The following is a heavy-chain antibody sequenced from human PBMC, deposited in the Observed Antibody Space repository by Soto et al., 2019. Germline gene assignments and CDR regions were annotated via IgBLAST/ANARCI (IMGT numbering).Heavy chain of an antibody. V-gene: IGHV4-39*01. CDR1: GGSISSSSYY. D-gene: IGHD6-13*01. Sequence: SETLSLTCTVSGGSISSSSYYWGWIRQPPGKGLEWIGSIYYSGSTYYNPSLKSRVTISVDTSKNQFSLKLSSVTAADTAVYYCARQQQRRVDYWGQGTLVTVSS. J-gene: IGHJ4*02. CDR2: IYYSGST. CDR3: ARQQQRRVDY.